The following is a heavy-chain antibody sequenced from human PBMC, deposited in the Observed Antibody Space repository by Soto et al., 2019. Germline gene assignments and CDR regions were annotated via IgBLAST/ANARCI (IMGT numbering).Heavy chain of an antibody. Sequence: GGSLRLSCAASGFTLSDYSMNWVRQAPGKGLEWVSSISSSGTYTYYADSVEGQFTISRDNAKNSLYLQMNSLRAEDTAVYYCATRYCSSTNCYAFDSWGQGTLVTVSS. V-gene: IGHV3-21*01. J-gene: IGHJ4*02. D-gene: IGHD2-2*01. CDR2: ISSSGTYT. CDR3: ATRYCSSTNCYAFDS. CDR1: GFTLSDYS.